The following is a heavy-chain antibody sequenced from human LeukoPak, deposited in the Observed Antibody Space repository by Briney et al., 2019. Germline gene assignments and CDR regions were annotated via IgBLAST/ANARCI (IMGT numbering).Heavy chain of an antibody. CDR1: GASVTGHY. V-gene: IGHV4-59*02. CDR3: VKGGQWDLLLA. CDR2: VYSGTN. J-gene: IGHJ5*02. D-gene: IGHD2-2*01. Sequence: SETLSLTCTVSGASVTGHYWSWIRQSPEKGLEWIGFVYSGTNNYNPSLRSRVTISEDTSKNQFSLKLTSVTAADTAVYYCVKGGQWDLLLAWGQGTLVSVSA.